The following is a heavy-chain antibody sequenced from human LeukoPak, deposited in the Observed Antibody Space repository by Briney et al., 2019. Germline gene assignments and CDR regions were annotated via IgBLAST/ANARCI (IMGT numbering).Heavy chain of an antibody. Sequence: GGSLRLSCAASGFTFSSYGMHWVRQAPGKGLKWVANIKQDGSEKYYVDSVRGRFTISRDNAKNSLYLQMNSLGAEDTAVYYCARGSRGDTWVQLWFFDYWGQGTLVTVSS. D-gene: IGHD5-18*01. CDR3: ARGSRGDTWVQLWFFDY. CDR2: IKQDGSEK. CDR1: GFTFSSYG. J-gene: IGHJ4*02. V-gene: IGHV3-7*01.